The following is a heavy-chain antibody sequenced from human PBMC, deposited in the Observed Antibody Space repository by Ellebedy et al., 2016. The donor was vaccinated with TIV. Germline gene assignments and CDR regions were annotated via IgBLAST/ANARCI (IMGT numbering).Heavy chain of an antibody. D-gene: IGHD5-18*01. CDR3: ARGLQLWLRGGNWFDP. CDR2: IIPIFGTA. CDR1: GGTFSSYA. V-gene: IGHV1-69*13. J-gene: IGHJ5*02. Sequence: ASVKVSCKASGGTFSSYAISWVRQAPGQGLEWMGGIIPIFGTANYAQKFQGRVTITADESTSTAYMELSSLRSEDTAVYYCARGLQLWLRGGNWFDPWGQGTLVTVSS.